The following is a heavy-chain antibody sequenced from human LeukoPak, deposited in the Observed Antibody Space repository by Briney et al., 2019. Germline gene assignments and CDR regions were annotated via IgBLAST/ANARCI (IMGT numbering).Heavy chain of an antibody. Sequence: ASVKVSCKASVYTFTRYYIHWVRQAPRQALEWMAWINPNTGDTNYAQRFQGRVTMTRDTSVNTAYMELSRLRSDDTAVYFCAREESFRGGSQSLDYWGQGTLVTVSS. CDR2: INPNTGDT. V-gene: IGHV1-2*02. CDR3: AREESFRGGSQSLDY. J-gene: IGHJ4*02. CDR1: VYTFTRYY. D-gene: IGHD1-26*01.